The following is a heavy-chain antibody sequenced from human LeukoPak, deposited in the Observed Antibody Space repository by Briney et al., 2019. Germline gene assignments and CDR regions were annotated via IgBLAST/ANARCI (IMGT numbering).Heavy chain of an antibody. J-gene: IGHJ3*02. Sequence: SETLSLTCTVSGDSIGSGDYYWSWIRQPAGKGLEWIGRISSSGSTNYNPSLKSRVTISVDTSKNQFSLKLSSVTAADTAVYFCARGPYSYDSSGAFDIWGQGTMVTVSS. D-gene: IGHD3-22*01. V-gene: IGHV4-61*02. CDR3: ARGPYSYDSSGAFDI. CDR1: GDSIGSGDYY. CDR2: ISSSGST.